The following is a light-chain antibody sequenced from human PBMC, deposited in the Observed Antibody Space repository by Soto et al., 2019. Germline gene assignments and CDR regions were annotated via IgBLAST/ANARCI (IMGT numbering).Light chain of an antibody. CDR1: QSLTSSD. Sequence: EIVLTQSPGTLSLSPGERATLSCRASQSLTSSDLAWYQQSPGQAPRLLIYGASSRATGIPDRFSGSGSGTDFTFTISSVEPEDFAVYYCQQYESAPPSYPFWQGTNLEIK. V-gene: IGKV3-20*01. J-gene: IGKJ2*01. CDR3: QQYESAPPSYP. CDR2: GAS.